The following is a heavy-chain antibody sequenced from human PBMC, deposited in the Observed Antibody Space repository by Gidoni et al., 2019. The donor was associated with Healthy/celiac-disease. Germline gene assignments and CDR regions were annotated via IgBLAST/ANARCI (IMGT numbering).Heavy chain of an antibody. J-gene: IGHJ3*02. D-gene: IGHD4-17*01. CDR3: ARVPTVTYAFDI. Sequence: QVQLQESGPGLVKPSETLSLTCTVTGGSISSFYWSWIRQPPGKGLEWIGYIYYRGSTNYNPSLKSRVTISVDTSNNQFSLKLGSVTAADTAVYYCARVPTVTYAFDIWGQGTMVTVSS. CDR1: GGSISSFY. CDR2: IYYRGST. V-gene: IGHV4-59*01.